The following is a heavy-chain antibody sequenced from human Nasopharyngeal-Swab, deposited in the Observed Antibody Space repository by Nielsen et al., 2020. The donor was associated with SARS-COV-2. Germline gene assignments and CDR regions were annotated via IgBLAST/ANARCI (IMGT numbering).Heavy chain of an antibody. CDR3: ARHLFPRGDYYGMDV. CDR2: IYPGDSDT. J-gene: IGHJ6*02. V-gene: IGHV5-51*01. CDR1: GYSFTAYW. Sequence: KVSCKGSGYSFTAYWIGWVRQVPGKGLEWMGIIYPGDSDTRYSPSLQGQVTISADKSISTAYLQWSSLKASDTAIYYCARHLFPRGDYYGMDVWGQGTTVTVSS. D-gene: IGHD2-15*01.